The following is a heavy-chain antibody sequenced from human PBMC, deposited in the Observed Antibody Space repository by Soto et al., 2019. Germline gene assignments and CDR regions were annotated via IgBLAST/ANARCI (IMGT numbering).Heavy chain of an antibody. CDR2: IYWDDDI. CDR1: GVSLTSTGVG. Sequence: QITLKESGPTLMKPTQTLTLTCTLSGVSLTSTGVGVDWIRQPPGKALEWLALIYWDDDIRYSPSLMNRLTITKDISNNQVVLTLTNMDPVDTATYYCEHRRGGPPNVWGQGSLVTVSS. D-gene: IGHD2-8*01. CDR3: EHRRGGPPNV. J-gene: IGHJ4*02. V-gene: IGHV2-5*02.